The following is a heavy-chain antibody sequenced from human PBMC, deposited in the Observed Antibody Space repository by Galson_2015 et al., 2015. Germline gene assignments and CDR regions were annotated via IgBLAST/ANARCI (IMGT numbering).Heavy chain of an antibody. J-gene: IGHJ4*02. CDR1: GFTFSSYG. CDR3: AREYYYDSSGYYYVPLPFDY. V-gene: IGHV3-33*01. Sequence: SLRLSCAASGFTFSSYGMHWVRQAPGKGLEWVAVIWYDGSNKYYADSVKGRFTISRDNSKNTLYLQMNSLRAEDTAVYYCAREYYYDSSGYYYVPLPFDYWGQGTLVTVSS. D-gene: IGHD3-22*01. CDR2: IWYDGSNK.